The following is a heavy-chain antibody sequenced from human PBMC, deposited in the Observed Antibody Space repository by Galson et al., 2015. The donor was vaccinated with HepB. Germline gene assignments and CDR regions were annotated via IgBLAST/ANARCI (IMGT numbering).Heavy chain of an antibody. CDR3: ARDSPTAGYDILTGYWPDYYYYGMDV. Sequence: VKVSCKASGYPFTSYGISWVRQAPGQGLEWMGWISAYNGNTNYAQKLQGRVTMTTDTSTSTAYMELRSLRSDDTAVYYCARDSPTAGYDILTGYWPDYYYYGMDVWGQGTTVTVSS. V-gene: IGHV1-18*04. D-gene: IGHD3-9*01. CDR1: GYPFTSYG. CDR2: ISAYNGNT. J-gene: IGHJ6*02.